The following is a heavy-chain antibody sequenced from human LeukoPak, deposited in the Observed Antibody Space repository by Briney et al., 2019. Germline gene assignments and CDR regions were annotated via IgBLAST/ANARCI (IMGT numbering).Heavy chain of an antibody. J-gene: IGHJ6*01. CDR3: ARGSGALYYGMDV. V-gene: IGHV4-59*01. Sequence: SETLSLTCTVSGGAITSDYWSWLRQPPGEGLEWIGYINFSGTTNYNPSLESRVAISADTSKDQFSLRLTSVTAADTAVYYCARGSGALYYGMDVWGEGTTVTVSS. CDR2: INFSGTT. CDR1: GGAITSDY. D-gene: IGHD3-10*01.